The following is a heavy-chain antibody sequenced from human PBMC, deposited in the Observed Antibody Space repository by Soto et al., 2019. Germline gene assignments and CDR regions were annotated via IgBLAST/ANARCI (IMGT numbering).Heavy chain of an antibody. CDR3: ARGITNFGVVPNYRMDV. J-gene: IGHJ6*02. Sequence: SVKVSCKASGYTFTSYGISWVRQAPGQGREWMGWISAYNGNTNYAQKLQGRVTMTTDTSTSTAYMELRSLRSDATAVYYCARGITNFGVVPNYRMDVWGQGTTVTVSS. D-gene: IGHD3-3*01. V-gene: IGHV1-18*01. CDR2: ISAYNGNT. CDR1: GYTFTSYG.